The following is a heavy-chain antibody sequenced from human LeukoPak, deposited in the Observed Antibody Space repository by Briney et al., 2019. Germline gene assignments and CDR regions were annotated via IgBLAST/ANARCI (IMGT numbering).Heavy chain of an antibody. V-gene: IGHV3-21*01. Sequence: GGSLRLSCVASGFTFSSYSMNWVRQAPGKGLEWVSSISSSSSYIYYADSVKGRFTISRDNAKNSLYLQMNSLRAEDTAVYYCARIMLEWFLDAFDIWGQGTMVTVSS. J-gene: IGHJ3*02. CDR1: GFTFSSYS. D-gene: IGHD3-3*01. CDR3: ARIMLEWFLDAFDI. CDR2: ISSSSSYI.